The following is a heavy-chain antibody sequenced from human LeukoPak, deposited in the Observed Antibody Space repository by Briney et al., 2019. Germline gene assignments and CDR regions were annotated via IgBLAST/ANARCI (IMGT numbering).Heavy chain of an antibody. V-gene: IGHV3-23*01. D-gene: IGHD2-15*01. CDR2: MSTSDDGI. CDR1: GFSFSSYA. J-gene: IGHJ4*02. CDR3: AKAPVTSCRGAFCYPFDY. Sequence: GGSLRLSCATPGFSFSSYAMSWGRQAPGKGLEWVSAMSTSDDGIYYAASVRGRFTISRDTSRSTLYLQMNSLRAEDAAVYYCAKAPVTSCRGAFCYPFDYWGQGTLVTVSS.